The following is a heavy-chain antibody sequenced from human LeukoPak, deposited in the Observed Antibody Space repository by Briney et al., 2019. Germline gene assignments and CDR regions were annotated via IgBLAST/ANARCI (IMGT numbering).Heavy chain of an antibody. D-gene: IGHD3-22*01. CDR3: ARVTGYMIEDYFDY. Sequence: SETLSLTCTVSGGSISSYYWSWIRQPAGKGLEWIGRIYTSGSTNYNPSLKRRVTMSVDTSKNQFSLKLSSVTAADTAVYYCARVTGYMIEDYFDYWGQGTLVTVSS. V-gene: IGHV4-4*07. J-gene: IGHJ4*02. CDR2: IYTSGST. CDR1: GGSISSYY.